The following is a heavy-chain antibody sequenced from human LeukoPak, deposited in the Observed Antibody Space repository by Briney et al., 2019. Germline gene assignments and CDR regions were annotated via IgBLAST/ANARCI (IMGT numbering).Heavy chain of an antibody. Sequence: GASVKVSCKASGYTFTSYYINWVRQATGQGLEWMGWMNPNSGNTGYAQKFQGRVTITRNTSKSTAYMELSSLRSEDTALYYCARSISAAFWSLPHPPDYWGQGTLVTVSS. CDR3: ARSISAAFWSLPHPPDY. V-gene: IGHV1-8*03. CDR2: MNPNSGNT. J-gene: IGHJ4*02. D-gene: IGHD2-2*01. CDR1: GYTFTSYY.